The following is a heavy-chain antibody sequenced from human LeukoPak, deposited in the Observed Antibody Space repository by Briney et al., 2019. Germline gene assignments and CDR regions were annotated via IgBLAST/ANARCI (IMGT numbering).Heavy chain of an antibody. CDR1: GYTFTSYY. J-gene: IGHJ4*02. V-gene: IGHV1-46*01. D-gene: IGHD6-13*01. Sequence: EASVKVSCKASGYTFTSYYMHWVRQAPGQGLEWMGIISPSGGSTSYAQKFQGRVTMTRDTSTSTVYMELSSLRSEDTAVYYCARDSSIIAAAGRLVYWGQGTLVTVSS. CDR2: ISPSGGST. CDR3: ARDSSIIAAAGRLVY.